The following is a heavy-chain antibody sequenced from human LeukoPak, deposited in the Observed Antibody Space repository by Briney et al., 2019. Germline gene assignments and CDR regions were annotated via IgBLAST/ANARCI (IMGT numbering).Heavy chain of an antibody. D-gene: IGHD2-15*01. J-gene: IGHJ4*02. CDR1: GGSFSGYH. Sequence: SETLSLTCAVYGGSFSGYHWSWIRQPPGKGLEWIGEINHSGSTNYNPSLKSRVTISVDTSKNQFSLKLSSMTAADTAVYYCAGLYETPLVAADYWGQGTLVTVSS. CDR2: INHSGST. CDR3: AGLYETPLVAADY. V-gene: IGHV4-34*01.